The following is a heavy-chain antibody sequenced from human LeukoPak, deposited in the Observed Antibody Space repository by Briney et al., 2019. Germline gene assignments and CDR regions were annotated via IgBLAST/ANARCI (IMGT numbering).Heavy chain of an antibody. J-gene: IGHJ4*02. CDR3: ARDKSYSSGWDFDY. D-gene: IGHD6-19*01. CDR2: ISAYNGNT. CDR1: GYTFTTYA. V-gene: IGHV1-18*01. Sequence: ASVKVSCKASGYTFTTYAMNWVRQAPGQGLEWMGWISAYNGNTNYAQKLQGRVTMTTDTSTSTAYMELRSLRSDDTAVYYCARDKSYSSGWDFDYWGQGTLVIVSS.